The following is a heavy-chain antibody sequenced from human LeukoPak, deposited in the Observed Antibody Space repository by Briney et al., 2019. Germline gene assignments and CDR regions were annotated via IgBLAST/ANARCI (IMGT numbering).Heavy chain of an antibody. J-gene: IGHJ4*02. Sequence: PSDTLSLTCAVSGYSIISTDWWGWIRQPPGKGLEWIGYIFYSGGTYYNPSLKSRVTMSVDTSKNQFSLKLSSVTAADTAVYYCARSPPDSSGYYYDYWGQGTLVTVSS. D-gene: IGHD3-22*01. CDR2: IFYSGGT. CDR1: GYSIISTDW. V-gene: IGHV4-28*01. CDR3: ARSPPDSSGYYYDY.